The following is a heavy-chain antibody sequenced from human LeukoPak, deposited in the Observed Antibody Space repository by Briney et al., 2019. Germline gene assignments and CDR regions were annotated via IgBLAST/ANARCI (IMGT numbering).Heavy chain of an antibody. V-gene: IGHV4-59*12. J-gene: IGHJ4*02. D-gene: IGHD5-18*01. CDR2: IYYSGST. CDR3: AREGRYGTQYYFDY. CDR1: GGSISSYY. Sequence: SETLSLTCTVSGGSISSYYWSWIRQPPGKGLEWIGYIYYSGSTNYNPSLKSRVTISVDTSKNQFSLKLSSVTAADTAVYYCAREGRYGTQYYFDYWGQGTLVTVSS.